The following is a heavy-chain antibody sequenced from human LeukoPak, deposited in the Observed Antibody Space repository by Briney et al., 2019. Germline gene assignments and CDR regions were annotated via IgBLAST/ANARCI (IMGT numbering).Heavy chain of an antibody. CDR1: GGSFSGYY. CDR3: ARPIYDSSGYYRDHDAFDI. V-gene: IGHV4-34*01. Sequence: SETLSLTCAVYGGSFSGYYWSWIRQPPGKGLEWIGEINHSGSTNYNPSLKSRVTISVDTSKNQFSLKLSSVTAADTAVYYCARPIYDSSGYYRDHDAFDIWGQGTMVTVSS. D-gene: IGHD3-22*01. J-gene: IGHJ3*02. CDR2: INHSGST.